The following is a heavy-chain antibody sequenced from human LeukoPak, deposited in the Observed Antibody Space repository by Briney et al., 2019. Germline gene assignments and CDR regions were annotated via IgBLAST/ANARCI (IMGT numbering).Heavy chain of an antibody. D-gene: IGHD3-16*01. V-gene: IGHV4-59*12. CDR3: ARMGEFHTGHYYYYMDV. Sequence: SETLSLTCTVSGGSISSYYWSWIRQPPGKGLEWIGSIYYSGSTYYNPSLKSRVTISVDTSKNQFSLKLSSVTAADTAVYSCARMGEFHTGHYYYYMDVWGKGTTVTVSS. J-gene: IGHJ6*03. CDR2: IYYSGST. CDR1: GGSISSYY.